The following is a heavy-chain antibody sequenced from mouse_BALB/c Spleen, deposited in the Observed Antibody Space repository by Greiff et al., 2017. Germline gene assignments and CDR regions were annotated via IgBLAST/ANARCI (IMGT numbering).Heavy chain of an antibody. CDR1: GFNIKDTY. J-gene: IGHJ4*01. Sequence: VQLQQSGAELVKPGASVKLSCTASGFNIKDTYMHWVKQRPEQGLEWIGRIDPANGNTKYDPKFQGKATITADTSSNTAYLQLSSLTSEDTAVYYCARSHYYGSRGDAMDYWGQGTSVTVSS. D-gene: IGHD1-1*01. CDR3: ARSHYYGSRGDAMDY. V-gene: IGHV14-3*02. CDR2: IDPANGNT.